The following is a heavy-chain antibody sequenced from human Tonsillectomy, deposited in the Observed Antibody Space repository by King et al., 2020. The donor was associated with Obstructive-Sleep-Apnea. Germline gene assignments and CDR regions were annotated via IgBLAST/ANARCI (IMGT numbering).Heavy chain of an antibody. Sequence: VQLQESGPGLVKPSQTLSLTCTVSGGSISSGGYYWSWIRQHPGKGLEWIGYIYYSGSTYYNPSLKSRVTISVDTSKNQFSLKLSSVTAADTAVYYCARGLVPDWRWLQSAYFDYWGQGTLVTVSS. V-gene: IGHV4-31*03. J-gene: IGHJ4*02. D-gene: IGHD5-24*01. CDR2: IYYSGST. CDR1: GGSISSGGYY. CDR3: ARGLVPDWRWLQSAYFDY.